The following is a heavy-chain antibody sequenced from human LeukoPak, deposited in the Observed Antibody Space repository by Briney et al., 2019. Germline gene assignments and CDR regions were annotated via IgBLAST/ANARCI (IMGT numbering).Heavy chain of an antibody. CDR1: GYSFTSNY. V-gene: IGHV1-46*01. J-gene: IGHJ4*02. CDR2: IYPRDGST. CDR3: ARDQEAFDY. Sequence: ASVKVSCKASGYSFTSNYIHWVRQAPGQGLEWMGTIYPRDGSTSYAQKFQGRVTVARDTSTSTVHMELSGLRSEDTAVYYCARDQEAFDYWGQGTLVTVSS.